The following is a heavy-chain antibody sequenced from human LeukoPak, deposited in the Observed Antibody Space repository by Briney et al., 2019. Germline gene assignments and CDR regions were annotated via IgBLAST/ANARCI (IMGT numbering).Heavy chain of an antibody. CDR1: GFTLSSYA. CDR3: AREGNNWNDEGAFDI. V-gene: IGHV3-30-3*01. J-gene: IGHJ3*02. Sequence: GGSLRLSCAASGFTLSSYALHWVRQAPGKGLEWVALISSDGSNKYYADSVKGRFTISRDNSKNTLYLQMNSLRAEDTAVYYCAREGNNWNDEGAFDIWGQGTMVTVSS. D-gene: IGHD1-20*01. CDR2: ISSDGSNK.